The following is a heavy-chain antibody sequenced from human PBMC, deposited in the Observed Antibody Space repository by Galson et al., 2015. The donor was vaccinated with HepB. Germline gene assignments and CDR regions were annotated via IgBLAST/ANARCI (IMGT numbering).Heavy chain of an antibody. CDR2: ISYDGSNK. CDR1: GFTFSSYA. V-gene: IGHV3-30*04. CDR3: ARDGGGVGYFDY. Sequence: SLRLSCAASGFTFSSYAMHWVRQAPGKGLEWVAVISYDGSNKYYADSVKGRFTISRDNSKNTLYLQMNSLRAEDTAVYYCARDGGGVGYFDYWGQGTLVTVSS. D-gene: IGHD3-16*01. J-gene: IGHJ4*02.